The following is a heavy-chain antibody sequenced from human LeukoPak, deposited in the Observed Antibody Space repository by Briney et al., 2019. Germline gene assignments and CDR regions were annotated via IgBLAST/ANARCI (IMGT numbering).Heavy chain of an antibody. CDR1: GFTFSSYW. V-gene: IGHV3-7*01. CDR2: IKQDGSEK. D-gene: IGHD5-12*01. Sequence: GGSLRLSCAASGFTFSSYWMSWVRQAPGKGLEWVANIKQDGSEKYYVDSVKGRFTISRDNAKNSLYLQMNSLRAEDTAVYYCARPYSGYDNYYYYGMDVWGKGTTVTVSS. J-gene: IGHJ6*04. CDR3: ARPYSGYDNYYYYGMDV.